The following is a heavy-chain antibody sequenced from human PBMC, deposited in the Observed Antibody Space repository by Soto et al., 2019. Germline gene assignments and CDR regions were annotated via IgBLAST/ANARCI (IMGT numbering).Heavy chain of an antibody. CDR1: GGSFSGYY. CDR3: ARAGVVPAAKLWFDP. CDR2: INHSGST. Sequence: SETLSLTCAVYGGSFSGYYWSWIRQPPGKGLEWIGEINHSGSTNYNPSLKSRVTISVDTSKNQFSLKLSSVTAADTAVYYCARAGVVPAAKLWFDPWGQGTLVTVSS. J-gene: IGHJ5*02. D-gene: IGHD2-2*01. V-gene: IGHV4-34*01.